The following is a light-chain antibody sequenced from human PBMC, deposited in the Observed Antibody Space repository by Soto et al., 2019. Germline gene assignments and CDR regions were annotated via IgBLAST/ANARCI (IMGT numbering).Light chain of an antibody. V-gene: IGKV3-20*01. J-gene: IGKJ5*01. CDR2: GAF. Sequence: EIVLTQCPVTLSLSPGERDTLSCRASQSVSNNYLAWYQQKSGQAPRLLIYGAFSRANGIPVRFSGSGSGTEFTLTIRSLQPEDFATYYCQQSYSTPPINCGKGARRAIK. CDR3: QQSYSTPPIN. CDR1: QSVSNNY.